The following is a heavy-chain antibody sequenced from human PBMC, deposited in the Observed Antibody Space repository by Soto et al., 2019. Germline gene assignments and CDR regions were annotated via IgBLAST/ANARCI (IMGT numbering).Heavy chain of an antibody. CDR2: ISSSGSVT. Sequence: GGSLRLSCAASGFTFDNYEMNWVRQAQGKGLEWLSYISSSGSVTYYADSVKGRFTISRDNAKYSLFLQMNSLRAEDTAVYYCAKEATNINNFDYWGQGTLVTVSS. V-gene: IGHV3-48*03. D-gene: IGHD1-26*01. J-gene: IGHJ4*02. CDR3: AKEATNINNFDY. CDR1: GFTFDNYE.